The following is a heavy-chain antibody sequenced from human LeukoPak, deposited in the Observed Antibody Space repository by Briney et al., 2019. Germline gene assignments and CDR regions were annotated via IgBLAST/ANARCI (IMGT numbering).Heavy chain of an antibody. CDR2: IYSSGST. CDR1: GGSLSSYY. D-gene: IGHD5-12*01. V-gene: IGHV4-59*01. CDR3: ARDRRGATDY. J-gene: IGHJ4*02. Sequence: SETLSLTCTVSGGSLSSYYWSWIRQPPGKGLEWIGYIYSSGSTNYNPSLKRRVTISVDTSKNQFSLKLSSVTAADTAVYYCARDRRGATDYWGQGTLVTVSS.